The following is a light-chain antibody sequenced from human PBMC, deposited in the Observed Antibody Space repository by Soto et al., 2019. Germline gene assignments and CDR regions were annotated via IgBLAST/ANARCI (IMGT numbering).Light chain of an antibody. J-gene: IGKJ1*01. CDR1: QSVSSSS. CDR3: QLYCRSART. Sequence: VLTPYAGHLALSPGDRVALACRASQSVSSSSLAWYQQKPGQVPRLLIYDASNRATGIPDRFSCSGSGTGFTLTISTREPRDSAVYNCQLYCRSARTFGQGTKVDI. V-gene: IGKV3-20*01. CDR2: DAS.